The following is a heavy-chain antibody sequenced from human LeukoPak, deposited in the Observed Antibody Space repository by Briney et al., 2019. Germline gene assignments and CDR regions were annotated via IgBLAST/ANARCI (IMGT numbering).Heavy chain of an antibody. J-gene: IGHJ6*02. CDR2: IIPILGIA. CDR3: ARADILYYYYYYGMDV. Sequence: GASVKVSCKASGGTFSSYAISWVRQAPGQGLEWMGRIIPILGIANYAQKFQGRVTITADKSTSTAYMELSSLRSEDTAVYYCARADILYYYYYYGMDVWGQGTTVTVSS. V-gene: IGHV1-69*04. CDR1: GGTFSSYA. D-gene: IGHD3-9*01.